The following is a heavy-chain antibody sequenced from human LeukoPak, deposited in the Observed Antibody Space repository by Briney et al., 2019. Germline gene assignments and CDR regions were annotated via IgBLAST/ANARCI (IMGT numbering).Heavy chain of an antibody. CDR3: ASRYDSSSCPNCFDAFDI. CDR1: GYTFTSYY. V-gene: IGHV7-4-1*02. D-gene: IGHD6-13*01. J-gene: IGHJ3*02. CDR2: INTNTGNP. Sequence: ASVKVSCKASGYTFTSYYMHWVRQAPGQGLEWMGWINTNTGNPTYAQGFTGRFVFSLDTSVSTAYLQISSLKAEDTAVYYCASRYDSSSCPNCFDAFDIWGQGTMVTVSS.